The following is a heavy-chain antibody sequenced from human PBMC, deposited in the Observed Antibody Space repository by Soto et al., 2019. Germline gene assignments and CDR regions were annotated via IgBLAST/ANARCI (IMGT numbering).Heavy chain of an antibody. V-gene: IGHV5-51*01. Sequence: GESLKISCKGSGYSFTSYWIGWVRQMPGKGLEWMGIIYPGDSDTRYSPSFQGQVTISADKSISTAYLQWSSLKASDTAMYYCARHVHYDSSGYSYGMDAWGQGTTVTVSS. CDR1: GYSFTSYW. CDR3: ARHVHYDSSGYSYGMDA. D-gene: IGHD3-22*01. CDR2: IYPGDSDT. J-gene: IGHJ6*02.